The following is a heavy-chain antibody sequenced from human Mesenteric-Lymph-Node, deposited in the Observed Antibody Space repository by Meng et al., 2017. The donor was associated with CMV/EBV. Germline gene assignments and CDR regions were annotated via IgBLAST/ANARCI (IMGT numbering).Heavy chain of an antibody. CDR2: SNSDGSST. CDR1: GFTISGYL. CDR3: AKDLSPRLGYYYGMDV. V-gene: IGHV3-74*01. D-gene: IGHD3-9*01. J-gene: IGHJ6*02. Sequence: GESLKISCAASGFTISGYLRHWGRQAPGKGLVWVSRSNSDGSSTSYADSVKGRFTISRDNSKNTLYLQMNSLRAEDTAVYYCAKDLSPRLGYYYGMDVWGQGTTVTVSS.